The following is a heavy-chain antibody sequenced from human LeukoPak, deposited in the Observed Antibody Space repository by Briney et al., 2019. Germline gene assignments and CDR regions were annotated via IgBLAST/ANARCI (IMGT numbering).Heavy chain of an antibody. V-gene: IGHV4-59*01. Sequence: SETLSLTCTVSGGSISSYHWSWIRQPPGKGLEWIGHIYYTGSTNYNPSLKSRVTISLDTSKNQFSLKLSSVTAAVTAVYYCTRSLGVVIHGGMDVWGQGTTVTVSS. CDR2: IYYTGST. D-gene: IGHD3-3*01. J-gene: IGHJ6*02. CDR3: TRSLGVVIHGGMDV. CDR1: GGSISSYH.